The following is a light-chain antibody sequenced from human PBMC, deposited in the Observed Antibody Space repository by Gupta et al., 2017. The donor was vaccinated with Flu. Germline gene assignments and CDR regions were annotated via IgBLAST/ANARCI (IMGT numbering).Light chain of an antibody. Sequence: DIVMTQTPLSLSVTPGQPASISCKSSQSLLYGDGKTYLYWFLQKSGQPPQLLIYEVSNRFSGVSDRFSGGGSGTEFTLKISRVEAEDVGIYYCMQSIQFPNTFGQGTQLEIK. J-gene: IGKJ5*01. CDR1: QSLLYGDGKTY. CDR3: MQSIQFPNT. CDR2: EVS. V-gene: IGKV2D-29*01.